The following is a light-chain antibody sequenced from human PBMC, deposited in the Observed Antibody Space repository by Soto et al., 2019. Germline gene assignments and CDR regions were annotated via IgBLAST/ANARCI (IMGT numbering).Light chain of an antibody. V-gene: IGKV3-11*01. J-gene: IGKJ2*01. CDR2: DAS. Sequence: EVVLTQSPATLSFSPGERATLSCRASQSVSSHLAWYQQKPGQAPRLLIYDASNRATGIPARFTGSGSGTDFSLTISSLEPEDFAVYYCQQRSYWPLYTFGQGTRLEIK. CDR1: QSVSSH. CDR3: QQRSYWPLYT.